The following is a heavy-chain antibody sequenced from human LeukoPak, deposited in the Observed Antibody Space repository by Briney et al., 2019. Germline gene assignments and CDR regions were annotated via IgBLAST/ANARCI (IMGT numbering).Heavy chain of an antibody. J-gene: IGHJ5*02. Sequence: PSETLSLTCTVSGGSISSGDYYWSWIRQPPGKGLEWIGYIYYSGSTYYNPSLKSRVTISVDTSKNQFSLKLSSVTAADTAVYYCARHPSRIAAAGPFDPWGQGTLVTVSS. CDR2: IYYSGST. V-gene: IGHV4-30-4*08. D-gene: IGHD6-13*01. CDR3: ARHPSRIAAAGPFDP. CDR1: GGSISSGDYY.